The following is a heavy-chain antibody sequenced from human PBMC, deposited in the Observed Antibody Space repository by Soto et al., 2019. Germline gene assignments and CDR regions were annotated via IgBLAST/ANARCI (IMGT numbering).Heavy chain of an antibody. J-gene: IGHJ4*01. CDR2: IKSKTDGGTT. D-gene: IGHD1-26*01. Sequence: GGSLRLSCAASGFTFSNAWMNWVRQAPGKGLEWVGRIKSKTDGGTTDYAAPVKGRFTISRDDSKNTLYLQMNSLKTEDTAVYYCTTARYSGSYRPFDYWGHGTLVTVSS. CDR1: GFTFSNAW. CDR3: TTARYSGSYRPFDY. V-gene: IGHV3-15*07.